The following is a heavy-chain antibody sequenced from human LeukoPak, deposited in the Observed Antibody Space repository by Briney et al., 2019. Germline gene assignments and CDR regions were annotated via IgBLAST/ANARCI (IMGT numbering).Heavy chain of an antibody. D-gene: IGHD2-21*01. Sequence: GGSLRLSCEVSGFIFRDHYMSWTSQAPGKRLEWVSYISSGSTYTNYADSVEGRFTISRDNAKNSLYLQMNSLRAEDTAVYYCAIRGLGGDYIDYWSQGTLVTVSS. J-gene: IGHJ4*02. CDR1: GFIFRDHY. CDR3: AIRGLGGDYIDY. CDR2: ISSGSTYT. V-gene: IGHV3-11*03.